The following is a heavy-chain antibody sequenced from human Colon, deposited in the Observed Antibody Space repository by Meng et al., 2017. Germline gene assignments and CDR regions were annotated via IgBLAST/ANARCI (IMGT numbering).Heavy chain of an antibody. Sequence: QVNRRELGPGLVKPSQPLSLTCIVSGASVSSGSYYWSWIRQPAGKGLEWIGRIFTTGNTNYNPSLKSRVTISVDTSKNQFSLNLSSVTAADTAVYYCAGGIIAATGTLDYWGQGTLVTVSS. CDR1: GASVSSGSYY. CDR2: IFTTGNT. V-gene: IGHV4-61*02. D-gene: IGHD6-13*01. J-gene: IGHJ4*02. CDR3: AGGIIAATGTLDY.